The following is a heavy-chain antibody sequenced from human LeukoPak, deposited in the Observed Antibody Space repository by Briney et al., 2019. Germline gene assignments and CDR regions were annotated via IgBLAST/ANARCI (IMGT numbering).Heavy chain of an antibody. CDR2: INPNSGGT. Sequence: ASVTVSFKASGYTFTDYYMHWVRQAPGQGLEWMGWINPNSGGTNYAQEFQGRVTMTRDTSISTAYMELSRLRSDDTAVYYCAREVCSGGSCYGWFDPWGQGTLVTVSS. J-gene: IGHJ5*02. D-gene: IGHD2-15*01. CDR3: AREVCSGGSCYGWFDP. CDR1: GYTFTDYY. V-gene: IGHV1-2*02.